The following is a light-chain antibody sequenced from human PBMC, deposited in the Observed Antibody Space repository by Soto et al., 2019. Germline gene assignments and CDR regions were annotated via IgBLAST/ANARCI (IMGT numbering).Light chain of an antibody. V-gene: IGKV3-11*01. J-gene: IGKJ4*01. CDR2: DAS. CDR1: QSVGTY. CDR3: QQRSTWPLT. Sequence: EIVLTQSPATLSLSPGERASLSCRASQSVGTYLAWYQQKPGQAPRLLIYDASIRAVGVAPGFRGSGSGTEFTLTIAYVEPEDFAVYYCQQRSTWPLTFGGGTRVEF.